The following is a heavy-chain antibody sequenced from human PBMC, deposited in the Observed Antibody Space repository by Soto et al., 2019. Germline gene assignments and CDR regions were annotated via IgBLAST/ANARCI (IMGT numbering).Heavy chain of an antibody. V-gene: IGHV3-7*04. J-gene: IGHJ6*02. CDR1: GFIFTRYS. CDR2: IKQDGSEK. Sequence: PGGSLRLFCAASGFIFTRYSMNWVRQAPGKGLEWVANIKQDGSEKYYVGSVKGRSTISRDNAQNSLYLQMNSPRAEDTAVYYCARGMDVWGQGTTVTVSS. CDR3: ARGMDV.